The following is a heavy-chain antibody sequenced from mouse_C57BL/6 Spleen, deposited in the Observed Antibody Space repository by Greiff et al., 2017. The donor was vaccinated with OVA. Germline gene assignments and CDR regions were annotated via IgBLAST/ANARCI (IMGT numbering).Heavy chain of an antibody. D-gene: IGHD3-2*02. Sequence: EVQRVESGPGLVKPSQSLSLTCSVTGYSITSGYYWNWIRQFPGNKLEWMGYISYDGSNNYNPSLKNRISITRDTSKNQFFLKLNSVTTEDTATYYCAREGAQATFYAMDYWGQGTSVTVSS. CDR3: AREGAQATFYAMDY. CDR2: ISYDGSN. V-gene: IGHV3-6*01. CDR1: GYSITSGYY. J-gene: IGHJ4*01.